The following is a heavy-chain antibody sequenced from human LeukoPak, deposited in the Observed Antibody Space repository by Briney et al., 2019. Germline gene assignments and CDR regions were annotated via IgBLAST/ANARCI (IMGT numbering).Heavy chain of an antibody. V-gene: IGHV4-39*01. CDR2: IYYSGST. CDR1: GFTFRNYA. Sequence: PGGSLRLSCAASGFTFRNYAMSWIRQPPGKGLEWIGSIYYSGSTYYNPSLKSRVTISVDTSKNQFSLKLSSVTAADTAVYYCARQHTIFGVVTLYFDYWGQGTLVTVSS. D-gene: IGHD3-3*01. J-gene: IGHJ4*02. CDR3: ARQHTIFGVVTLYFDY.